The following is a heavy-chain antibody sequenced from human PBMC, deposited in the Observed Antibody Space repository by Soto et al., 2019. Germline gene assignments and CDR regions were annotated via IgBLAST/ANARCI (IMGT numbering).Heavy chain of an antibody. J-gene: IGHJ3*02. D-gene: IGHD2-15*01. CDR3: ARETGYCRGGTCYDGFDI. V-gene: IGHV3-74*01. CDR2: INSDGSST. CDR1: GFTLSNYW. Sequence: EVQLVESGGGLVQPGGSLRLSCVASGFTLSNYWMHWVRQAPGKGLVWVSRINSDGSSTSYADSVKGRFTISRDNAKNTLYVQINSLRAEDTAVYYCARETGYCRGGTCYDGFDIWGQGTMVTVSS.